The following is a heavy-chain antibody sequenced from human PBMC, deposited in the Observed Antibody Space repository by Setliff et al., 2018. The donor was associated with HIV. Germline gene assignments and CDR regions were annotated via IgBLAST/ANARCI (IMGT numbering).Heavy chain of an antibody. V-gene: IGHV4-38-2*02. CDR3: ASFFVTTVTNQDY. CDR2: TYHSGNT. CDR1: GDSISSDFY. D-gene: IGHD4-17*01. J-gene: IGHJ4*02. Sequence: PSETLSLTCTVSGDSISSDFYWGWIRQPPGKGLEWIASTYHSGNTYYMPSLQSRVTISVDMSKNQFSLKLNSVTAADTAMYYCASFFVTTVTNQDYWGQGTPVTVSS.